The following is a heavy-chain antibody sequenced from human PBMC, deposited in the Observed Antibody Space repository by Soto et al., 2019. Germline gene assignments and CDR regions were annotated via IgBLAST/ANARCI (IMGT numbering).Heavy chain of an antibody. CDR1: GGSISSSNW. CDR3: ARVSGSYYYGMDV. J-gene: IGHJ6*02. V-gene: IGHV4-4*02. Sequence: SETLSLTCAVSGGSISSSNWWSWVRQPPGKGLEWIGEIYHSGSTNYNPSLKSRVTISVDKSKNQFSLKLNSVTAADTAVYYCARVSGSYYYGMDVWCQGTTVT. CDR2: IYHSGST.